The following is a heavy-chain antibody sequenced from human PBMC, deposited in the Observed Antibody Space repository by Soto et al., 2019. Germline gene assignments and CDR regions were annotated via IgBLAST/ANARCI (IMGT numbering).Heavy chain of an antibody. CDR3: ARDLVGSGTTGLLDY. CDR1: GFTFSNYW. V-gene: IGHV3-74*01. J-gene: IGHJ4*02. D-gene: IGHD1-26*01. CDR2: ISSDGSST. Sequence: EVQLVVTGGGLLQPGGSLRLSCAASGFTFSNYWMHWVRRAPGKGLVWVSRISSDGSSTRYADSVKGRFTVSRDNAKNKLHLQMNSLRDEDTAVYYCARDLVGSGTTGLLDYWGQGTLVTVSS.